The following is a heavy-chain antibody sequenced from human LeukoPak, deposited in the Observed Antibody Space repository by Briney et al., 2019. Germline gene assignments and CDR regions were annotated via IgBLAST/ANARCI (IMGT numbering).Heavy chain of an antibody. Sequence: GGSLRLSCSGFGFTFRGFWMGWVRQAPGKGLEWVANIKFDGTATNYVDSVRGRFTISRDNAENSVHLQMNTLRAKDTAVYYCARRPPDYYDSSGYYYFDYWGQGTLVTVSS. CDR2: IKFDGTAT. CDR3: ARRPPDYYDSSGYYYFDY. D-gene: IGHD3-22*01. V-gene: IGHV3-7*03. CDR1: GFTFRGFW. J-gene: IGHJ4*02.